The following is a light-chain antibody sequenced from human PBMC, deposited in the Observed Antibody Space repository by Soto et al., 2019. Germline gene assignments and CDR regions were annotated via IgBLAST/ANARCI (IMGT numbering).Light chain of an antibody. Sequence: EIVLTQSPCTLSLSPGERATLSFMASQTVRNNYLAWYQQKPGQAPRLLIYGASTRATGIPDRFSGSGSGTDFTLTITRLEPEDFAVFYCQQYGTSEIIFGQGTRLEIK. CDR1: QTVRNNY. V-gene: IGKV3-20*01. CDR3: QQYGTSEII. J-gene: IGKJ5*01. CDR2: GAS.